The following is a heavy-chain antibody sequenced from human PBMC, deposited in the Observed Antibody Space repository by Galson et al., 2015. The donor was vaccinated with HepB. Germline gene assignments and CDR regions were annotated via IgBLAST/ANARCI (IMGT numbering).Heavy chain of an antibody. J-gene: IGHJ5*02. CDR1: GYSFTTYW. CDR3: ARHASCTYTSTCTSWFDP. CDR2: IDPSDSYI. V-gene: IGHV5-10-1*01. D-gene: IGHD3-16*01. Sequence: QSGAEVKKPGESLRISCKGSGYSFTTYWISWVRQMPGKGLEWMGRIDPSDSYINYSPSFQGHVTISVDKSISTAYLQWSTLKASDTAIYFCARHASCTYTSTCTSWFDPWGQGTLVTVSS.